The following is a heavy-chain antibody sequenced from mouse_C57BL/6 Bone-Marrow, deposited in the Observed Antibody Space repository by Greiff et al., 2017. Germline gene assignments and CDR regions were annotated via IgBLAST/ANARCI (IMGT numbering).Heavy chain of an antibody. V-gene: IGHV1-81*01. D-gene: IGHD4-1*02. CDR2: IYPRSGNT. CDR3: ARDPTGAGAMDY. J-gene: IGHJ4*01. CDR1: GYTFTSYG. Sequence: VKLMESGAELARPGASVKLSCKASGYTFTSYGISWVKQRTGQGLEWIGEIYPRSGNTYYNEKFKGKATLTADKSSSTAYMELRSLTSEDSAVYFCARDPTGAGAMDYWGQGTSVTVSS.